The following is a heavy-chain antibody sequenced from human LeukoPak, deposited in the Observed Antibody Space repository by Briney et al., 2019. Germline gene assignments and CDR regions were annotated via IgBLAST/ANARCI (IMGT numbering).Heavy chain of an antibody. Sequence: GGSLRLSCAASGFTLDNYAMHWVRQPPGKGLEWVSGISWKGGSIGYADSVKGRFTISRDNAKNSLYLQMNSLRAEDTAVYYCARDQWLQSDYYMDVWGKGTTVTVSS. CDR2: ISWKGGSI. V-gene: IGHV3-9*01. D-gene: IGHD5-18*01. CDR3: ARDQWLQSDYYMDV. J-gene: IGHJ6*03. CDR1: GFTLDNYA.